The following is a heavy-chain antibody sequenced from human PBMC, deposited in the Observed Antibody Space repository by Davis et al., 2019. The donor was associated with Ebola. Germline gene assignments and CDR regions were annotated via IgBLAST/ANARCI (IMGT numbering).Heavy chain of an antibody. CDR1: GGTFSSYA. D-gene: IGHD6-25*01. CDR2: IIPIFGTA. J-gene: IGHJ4*02. V-gene: IGHV1-69*13. CDR3: ATGGAAAVFDY. Sequence: SVKVSCKASGGTFSSYAISWVRQAPGQGLEWMGEIIPIFGTAKYAQKFQGRVTITADESTSTAYMDLSSLRSEDTAVYYCATGGAAAVFDYWGQGTLVTVSS.